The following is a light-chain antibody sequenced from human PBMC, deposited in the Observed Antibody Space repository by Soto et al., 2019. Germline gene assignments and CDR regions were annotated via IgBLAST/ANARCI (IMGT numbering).Light chain of an antibody. CDR1: QSVSSSD. CDR3: QQYGSSQT. J-gene: IGKJ1*01. CDR2: GAS. V-gene: IGKV3-20*01. Sequence: EIVFTQSPGTLSLSPGERATLSCRASQSVSSSDLAWYQQKPGQAPRLLIYGASSRATGIPDRFSVSGSGTDFTLTISRLEPEDFAVYYCQQYGSSQTFGQGTKVDIK.